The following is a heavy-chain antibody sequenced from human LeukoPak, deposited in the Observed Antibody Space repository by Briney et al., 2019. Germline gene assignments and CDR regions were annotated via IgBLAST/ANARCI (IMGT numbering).Heavy chain of an antibody. CDR1: GYTFTSYA. D-gene: IGHD3-3*01. CDR2: INTNTGNP. Sequence: ASVKVSCKASGYTFTSYAMNWVRQAPGQGLEWMGWINTNTGNPTYAQGFTGRFVFSFDTSVSTAYLQISSLTAEDTAVYYCARLPIQKHPYDFWCPNWFDPWGQGTLVTVSS. CDR3: ARLPIQKHPYDFWCPNWFDP. V-gene: IGHV7-4-1*02. J-gene: IGHJ5*02.